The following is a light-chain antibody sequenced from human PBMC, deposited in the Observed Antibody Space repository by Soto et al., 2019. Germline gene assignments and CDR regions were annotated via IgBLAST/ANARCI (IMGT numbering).Light chain of an antibody. CDR1: QSVSDN. J-gene: IGKJ2*01. CDR2: GAS. V-gene: IGKV3-15*01. Sequence: EIVMTQSPAALSVSPGERATHSCRASQSVSDNLAWYQQKPGQAPRLLIYGASTRATGIPARFSGSGSGTDFTLTISGLEPEDSAVYYCQHYDGSPRTFGQGTKVDIK. CDR3: QHYDGSPRT.